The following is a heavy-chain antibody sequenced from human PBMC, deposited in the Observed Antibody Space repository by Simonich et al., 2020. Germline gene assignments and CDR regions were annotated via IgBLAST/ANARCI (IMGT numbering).Heavy chain of an antibody. V-gene: IGHV3-48*03. CDR3: ARDFRLQLVEIGTYYYYGMDV. CDR2: ISSSGSTI. D-gene: IGHD6-6*01. CDR1: GFTFSSYE. J-gene: IGHJ6*02. Sequence: EVQLVESGGGLVQPGGSLRLSCAASGFTFSSYEMNWVRQAPGKGMEWVSYISSSGSTIYYADSVKGRFTITRDNAKNSLYLQMNSLRAEYTAVYYCARDFRLQLVEIGTYYYYGMDVWGQGTTVTVSS.